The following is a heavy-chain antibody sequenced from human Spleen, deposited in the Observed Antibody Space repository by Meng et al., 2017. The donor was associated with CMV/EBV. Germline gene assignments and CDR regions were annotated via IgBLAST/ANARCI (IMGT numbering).Heavy chain of an antibody. CDR2: INHSGST. J-gene: IGHJ5*02. Sequence: GSLRLSCAVYGGSFSGYYWSWIRQPPGKGLEWIGEINHSGSTNYNPSLKSRVTISVDTSKNQFSLKLSSVTAADTAVYYCARGPKGIFGVVILFSWFDPWGQGTLVTVSS. D-gene: IGHD3-3*01. CDR1: GGSFSGYY. CDR3: ARGPKGIFGVVILFSWFDP. V-gene: IGHV4-34*01.